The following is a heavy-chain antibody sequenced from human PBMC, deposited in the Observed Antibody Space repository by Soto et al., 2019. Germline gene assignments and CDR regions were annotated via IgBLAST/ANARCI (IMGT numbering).Heavy chain of an antibody. D-gene: IGHD5-18*01. V-gene: IGHV3-23*01. CDR3: ARDLLSQKPIGRGYIYVGQGWFDP. Sequence: PGGSLRLSCAASETDFTSGNYAMTWVRQAPGKGLEWVSSISGAGGRTSYADSVQGRFTISRDNSKKTLNLQMNSLRAEDTAIYYCARDLLSQKPIGRGYIYVGQGWFDPWGQGTLVTVSS. CDR2: ISGAGGRT. CDR1: ETDFTSGNYA. J-gene: IGHJ5*02.